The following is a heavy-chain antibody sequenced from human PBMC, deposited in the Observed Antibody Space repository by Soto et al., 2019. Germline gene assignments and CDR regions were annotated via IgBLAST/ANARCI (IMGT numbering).Heavy chain of an antibody. D-gene: IGHD2-8*01. CDR2: IANGGDRI. J-gene: IGHJ3*01. V-gene: IGHV3-48*03. Sequence: EEQLVESGGDLVQPGGSLILSCTSSGFALDTYDMNWVRLAPGKDLEWISHIANGGDRIYYADSVKGRFTISRDNARKSLHPHMNSLRVDDTVLYVSAGGHGLMYAAYDAFSVWGQGRVVTVS. CDR1: GFALDTYD. CDR3: AGGHGLMYAAYDAFSV.